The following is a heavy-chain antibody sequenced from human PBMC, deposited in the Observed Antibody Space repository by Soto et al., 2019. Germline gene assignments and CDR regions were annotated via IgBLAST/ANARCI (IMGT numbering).Heavy chain of an antibody. Sequence: PGGSLRLSCAASGFTFSDYWMAWVRQAPGKGLEWVANIKEDANEKYYMDSVKGRFTISRDNAKNSLYLQMNSLRAEDTAVYYCTRSPGAAEIDYWGQGTVVTVSS. CDR3: TRSPGAAEIDY. J-gene: IGHJ4*02. D-gene: IGHD6-25*01. CDR2: IKEDANEK. CDR1: GFTFSDYW. V-gene: IGHV3-7*01.